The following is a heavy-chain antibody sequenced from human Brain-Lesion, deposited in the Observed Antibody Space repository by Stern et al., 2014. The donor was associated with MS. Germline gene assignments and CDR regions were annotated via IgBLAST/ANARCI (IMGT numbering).Heavy chain of an antibody. CDR2: VSYDGSNK. V-gene: IGHV3-30*18. CDR3: AKDRQYLTYFFDH. D-gene: IGHD2/OR15-2a*01. J-gene: IGHJ5*02. CDR1: GFTFGSCA. Sequence: QVQLMQSGGGVVQPGRPLRLSCVASGFTFGSCAMHWVRQAPGKGLERVAGVSYDGSNKYYADSVKGRFTISRDNSQNTLYMQMSSLRPEDTAVYYCAKDRQYLTYFFDHWGQGSLVTVSS.